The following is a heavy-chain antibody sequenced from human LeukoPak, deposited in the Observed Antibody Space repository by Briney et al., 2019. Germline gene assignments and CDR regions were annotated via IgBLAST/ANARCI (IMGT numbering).Heavy chain of an antibody. Sequence: PGGSLRLSCAASGFAFSSFAMTWVRQAPGKGLDWVSAISGSGGSTYYADSVKGRFTISRDNSKNTLYLQMNGLRAEDTALYYCATSSGYYVGYIRHWGQGTLVTVSS. V-gene: IGHV3-23*01. CDR2: ISGSGGST. D-gene: IGHD3-22*01. CDR1: GFAFSSFA. CDR3: ATSSGYYVGYIRH. J-gene: IGHJ1*01.